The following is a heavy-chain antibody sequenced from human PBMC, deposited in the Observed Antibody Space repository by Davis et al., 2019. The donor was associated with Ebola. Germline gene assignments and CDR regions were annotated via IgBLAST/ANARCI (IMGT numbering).Heavy chain of an antibody. CDR1: GFIFRNYA. Sequence: GESLKISCAASGFIFRNYAMHWVRQAPSKGLEWVAVVSHSERERFYADSVKGRFTISRDNSENTLYLQMNSLTADDTAVYYCARAVFHEVLDYWGQGTPVTVSP. D-gene: IGHD3-3*01. J-gene: IGHJ4*02. CDR3: ARAVFHEVLDY. V-gene: IGHV3-30*04. CDR2: VSHSERER.